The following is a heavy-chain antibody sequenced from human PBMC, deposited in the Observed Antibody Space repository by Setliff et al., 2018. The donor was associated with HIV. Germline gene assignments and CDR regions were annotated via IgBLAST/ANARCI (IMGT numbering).Heavy chain of an antibody. CDR2: IIPIFGTA. CDR3: TTDGSYDILTGPTPGAFDI. Sequence: SVKVSCKASGGTFSSYAISWVRQAPGQGLEWMGGIIPIFGTAIYAQNFQGRVTMTEDTSTDTAYMELSSLRSEDTAFYYCTTDGSYDILTGPTPGAFDIWGQGTMVT. D-gene: IGHD3-9*01. CDR1: GGTFSSYA. V-gene: IGHV1-69*06. J-gene: IGHJ3*02.